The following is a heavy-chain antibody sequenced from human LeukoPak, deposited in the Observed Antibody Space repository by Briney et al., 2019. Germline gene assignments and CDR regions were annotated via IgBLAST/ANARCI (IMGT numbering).Heavy chain of an antibody. J-gene: IGHJ4*02. CDR1: GFTFSSYS. CDR3: ARAVAGHFDY. D-gene: IGHD6-19*01. CDR2: ISSSSSYI. V-gene: IGHV3-21*01. Sequence: GGVPRPSCAASGFTFSSYSMNWVRQAPGKGLGWVSSISSSSSYIYYADSVKGRFTISRDNAKNSLYLQMNSLRAEDTAVYYCARAVAGHFDYWGQGTLVTVSS.